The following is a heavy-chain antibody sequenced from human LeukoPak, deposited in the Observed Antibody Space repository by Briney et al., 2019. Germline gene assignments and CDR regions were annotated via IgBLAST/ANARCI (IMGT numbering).Heavy chain of an antibody. V-gene: IGHV3-23*01. J-gene: IGHJ4*02. CDR2: INNRADET. Sequence: PGGSLRLSCAASGFSFSSCGMSWFRQAPGKGLEWVSTINNRADETHYADSVRGRFFISRDNSNSRMALHMSNLRVEDTDVYYCERDPSEYERQRGWYRDFWGQGSQVTVSS. CDR3: ERDPSEYERQRGWYRDF. D-gene: IGHD6-19*01. CDR1: GFSFSSCG.